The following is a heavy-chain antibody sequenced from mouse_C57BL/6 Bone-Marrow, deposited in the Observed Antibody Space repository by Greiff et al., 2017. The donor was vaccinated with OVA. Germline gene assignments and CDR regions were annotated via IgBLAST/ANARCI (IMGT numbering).Heavy chain of an antibody. J-gene: IGHJ2*01. CDR1: GYAFTNYL. D-gene: IGHD1-1*01. CDR3: ARWGYYGSSIDY. CDR2: INPGSGGT. V-gene: IGHV1-54*01. Sequence: VQRVESGAELVRPGTSVKVSCKASGYAFTNYLIEWVKQRPGQGLEWIGVINPGSGGTNYNEKFKGKATLTADKSSSTAYMQLSSLTSEDSAVYFCARWGYYGSSIDYWGQGTTLTVSS.